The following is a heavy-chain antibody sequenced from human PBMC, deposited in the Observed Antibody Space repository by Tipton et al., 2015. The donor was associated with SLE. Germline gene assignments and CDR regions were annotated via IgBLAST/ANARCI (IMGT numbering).Heavy chain of an antibody. CDR2: IYYSGST. V-gene: IGHV4-39*07. CDR1: GGSISSSSYY. CDR3: ASWVTGTAAGTWDY. J-gene: IGHJ4*02. D-gene: IGHD6-13*01. Sequence: TLSLTCTVSGGSISSSSYYWGWIRQPPGKGLEWIGSIYYSGSTYYNPSLKSRVTISVDTSKNHFSLKLSYVTAADTAVYYCASWVTGTAAGTWDYWGQGTLVPVSS.